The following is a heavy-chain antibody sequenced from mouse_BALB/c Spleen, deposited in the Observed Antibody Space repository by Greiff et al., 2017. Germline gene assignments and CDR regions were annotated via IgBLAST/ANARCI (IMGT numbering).Heavy chain of an antibody. CDR1: GYTFTSYN. D-gene: IGHD2-4*01. V-gene: IGHV1-12*01. Sequence: QVQLQQPGAELVKPGASVKMSCKASGYTFTSYNMHWVKQTPGQGLEWIGAIYPGNGDTSYNQKFKGKATLTADKSSSTAYMQLSSLTSEDSAVYYCARRGDYDDYFDYWGQGTTLTVSS. CDR2: IYPGNGDT. J-gene: IGHJ2*01. CDR3: ARRGDYDDYFDY.